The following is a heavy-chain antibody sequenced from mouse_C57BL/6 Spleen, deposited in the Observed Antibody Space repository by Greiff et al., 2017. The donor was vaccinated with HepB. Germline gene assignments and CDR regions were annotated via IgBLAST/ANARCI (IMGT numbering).Heavy chain of an antibody. V-gene: IGHV1-54*01. D-gene: IGHD2-2*01. CDR2: INPGSGGT. CDR1: GYAFTNYL. CDR3: ARNGYDSYFDY. Sequence: QVQLQQSGAELVRPGTSVKVSCKASGYAFTNYLIEWVKQRPGQGLEWIGVINPGSGGTNYNEKFKGKATLTADKSSSTAYMQLSSLTSEDSAVYFCARNGYDSYFDYWGQGTTLTVSS. J-gene: IGHJ2*01.